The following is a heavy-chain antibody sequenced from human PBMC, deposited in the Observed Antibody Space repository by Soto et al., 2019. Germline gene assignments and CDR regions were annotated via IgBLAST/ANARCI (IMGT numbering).Heavy chain of an antibody. CDR2: VFYSGTT. D-gene: IGHD1-7*01. J-gene: IGHJ4*02. CDR1: GGSVNSGSYY. Sequence: SETLSLTCAVSGGSVNSGSYYWSWVRQSPETGLEWIGEVFYSGTTKYNPSLKSRVTMSVDTSRNQFSLKLTSVTAADTAVYYCARDRIIGTSYSDYWGQGVLVTVSS. CDR3: ARDRIIGTSYSDY. V-gene: IGHV4-61*01.